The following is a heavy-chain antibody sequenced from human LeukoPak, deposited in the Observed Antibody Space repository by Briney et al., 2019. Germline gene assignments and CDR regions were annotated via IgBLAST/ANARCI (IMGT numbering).Heavy chain of an antibody. V-gene: IGHV3-7*02. CDR3: ARAYGDYGWYFDL. Sequence: GGSLRLSCAASGFTFSSYAMTWVRQAPGKGLEWVANIKQDGSEKYYVDSVKGQFTISRDNAKNSLYLQMNSLRAEDTAVYYCARAYGDYGWYFDLWGRGTLVTVSS. CDR1: GFTFSSYA. CDR2: IKQDGSEK. J-gene: IGHJ2*01. D-gene: IGHD4-17*01.